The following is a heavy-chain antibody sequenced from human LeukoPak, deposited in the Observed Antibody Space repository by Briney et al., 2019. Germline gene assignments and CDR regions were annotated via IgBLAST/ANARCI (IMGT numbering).Heavy chain of an antibody. CDR2: IYYSGST. Sequence: SETLSLTCTVSGGSISSSSYYWGWIRQPPGKGLEWIGSIYYSGSTYYNLSLKSRVTISVDTSKNQFSLKLSSVTAADTAVYYCARHGIPYSSGWYYYYYYYYGMDVWGQGTTVTVSS. V-gene: IGHV4-39*01. J-gene: IGHJ6*02. D-gene: IGHD6-19*01. CDR1: GGSISSSSYY. CDR3: ARHGIPYSSGWYYYYYYYYGMDV.